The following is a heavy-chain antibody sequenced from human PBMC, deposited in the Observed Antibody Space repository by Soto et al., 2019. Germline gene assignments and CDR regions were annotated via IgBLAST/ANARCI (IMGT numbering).Heavy chain of an antibody. Sequence: GKSLKISCKPSGYSFTSHWIGWVRQTPGNGLELMGIIYPGDSDTRYSPSFQGQVTISADKSINTAYLQWSCLKASDTAIYYCARNDYNGNSVDYWGQGTLVTVSS. CDR1: GYSFTSHW. CDR3: ARNDYNGNSVDY. D-gene: IGHD4-4*01. V-gene: IGHV5-51*01. CDR2: IYPGDSDT. J-gene: IGHJ4*02.